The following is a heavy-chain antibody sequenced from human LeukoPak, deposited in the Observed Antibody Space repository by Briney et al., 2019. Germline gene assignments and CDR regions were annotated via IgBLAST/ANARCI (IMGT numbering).Heavy chain of an antibody. CDR1: GGSIRTGLFY. D-gene: IGHD3-3*01. CDR3: ARGQYDFWSGYDVNWFDP. CDR2: IYPSGST. V-gene: IGHV4-61*02. Sequence: SQTLSLTCSVSGGSIRTGLFYWNWIRQPAGKGLEWIGRIYPSGSTNYNPSLKSRVTISVGTSKNHFSLQLSSVTAADTALYYCARGQYDFWSGYDVNWFDPWGQGTLVTVSS. J-gene: IGHJ5*02.